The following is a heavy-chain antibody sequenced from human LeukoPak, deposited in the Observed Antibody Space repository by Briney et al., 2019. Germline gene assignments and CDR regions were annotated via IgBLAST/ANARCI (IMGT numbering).Heavy chain of an antibody. CDR2: IKQDGSEK. CDR1: GFTFSSYW. J-gene: IGHJ4*02. V-gene: IGHV3-7*01. CDR3: ARDRGGGSERYFDY. D-gene: IGHD5-12*01. Sequence: GGSLRLSCAASGFTFSSYWMSWVRQAPGKGLEWVANIKQDGSEKYYVDSVKGRFTISRDNAKNSLYLQMNSLRAEDTAVYYCARDRGGGSERYFDYCGPGTLVTVSS.